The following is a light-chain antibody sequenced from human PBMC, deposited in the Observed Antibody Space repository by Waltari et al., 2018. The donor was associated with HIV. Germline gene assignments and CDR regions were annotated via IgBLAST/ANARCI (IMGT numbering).Light chain of an antibody. Sequence: VMTQSPATLSASPGQRATLSCRASQSVSSYLAWYQQKPGQAPRLLIYGASTRATGIPARFSGRWSGTEFTLTISSLQSEDFAVYYCQQYNKWPRGTFGGGTKVEVK. CDR3: QQYNKWPRGT. J-gene: IGKJ4*01. V-gene: IGKV3-15*01. CDR1: QSVSSY. CDR2: GAS.